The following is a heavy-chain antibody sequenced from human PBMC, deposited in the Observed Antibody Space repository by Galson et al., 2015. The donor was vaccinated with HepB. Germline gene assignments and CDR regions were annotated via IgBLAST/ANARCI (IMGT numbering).Heavy chain of an antibody. D-gene: IGHD2-8*02. CDR3: ARSTSCTGGVCYPAPGYISAFDI. CDR1: GYTFTRYA. J-gene: IGHJ3*02. CDR2: INAGNGNT. Sequence: SVKVSCKASGYTFTRYAMHWVRQAPGQRLEWMGWINAGNGNTKYSQKFQGRVTITRDTSASTAYMELSSLRSEDTAVYYCARSTSCTGGVCYPAPGYISAFDIWGQGTMVTVSS. V-gene: IGHV1-3*01.